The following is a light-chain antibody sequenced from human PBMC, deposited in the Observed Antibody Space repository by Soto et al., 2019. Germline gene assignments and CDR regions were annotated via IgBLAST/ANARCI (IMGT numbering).Light chain of an antibody. J-gene: IGKJ3*01. CDR2: GAS. V-gene: IGKV3-15*01. CDR1: KTLVDD. CDR3: QQYHDWPPIT. Sequence: EKVMTQSPATLFVSPGERATLSCRPSKTLVDDLAWYQRKPGQAPRLLIYGASTRATDIPARFSGGGSGTEFTLTISSLQSEDSAIYYCQQYHDWPPITFGPGTKVNI.